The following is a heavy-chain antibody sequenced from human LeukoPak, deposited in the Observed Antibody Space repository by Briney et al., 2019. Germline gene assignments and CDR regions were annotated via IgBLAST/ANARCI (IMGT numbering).Heavy chain of an antibody. D-gene: IGHD2-2*01. CDR2: ISSSSSYI. CDR1: GFTFSSYN. J-gene: IGHJ6*02. Sequence: PGGSLRLSCAASGFTFSSYNMNWVRQAPGKGLEWVSSISSSSSYIYYADPVKGRFTISRDNAKNSLYLQMNSLRAEDPAVYYCARDIVVVPAAMRGYGMDVWGQGTTVTVSS. CDR3: ARDIVVVPAAMRGYGMDV. V-gene: IGHV3-21*01.